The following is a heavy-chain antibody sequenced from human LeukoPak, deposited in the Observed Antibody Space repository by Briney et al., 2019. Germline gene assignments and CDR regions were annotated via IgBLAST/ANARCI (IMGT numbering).Heavy chain of an antibody. CDR3: AIRPITMIVVVTEWGAFDI. Sequence: SETLSLTCAVYGGSFSSYYWGWIRQPPGKGLEWIGSIYYSGSTYYNPSLKSRVTISVDTSKNQFSLKLSSVTAADTAVYYCAIRPITMIVVVTEWGAFDIWGQGTMVTVSS. D-gene: IGHD3-22*01. V-gene: IGHV4-39*01. CDR2: IYYSGST. J-gene: IGHJ3*02. CDR1: GGSFSSYY.